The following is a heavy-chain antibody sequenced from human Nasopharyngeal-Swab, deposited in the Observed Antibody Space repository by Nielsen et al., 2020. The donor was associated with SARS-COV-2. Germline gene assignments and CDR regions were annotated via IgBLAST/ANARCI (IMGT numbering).Heavy chain of an antibody. Sequence: GESLKISCAASGFTFSSYGMHWVRQAPGKGLEWVAVISYDGSNKYYADSVKGRFTISRDNSKNTLYLQMNSLRAEDTAVYYCAKDFGGSQPRGNVDYWGQGTLVTVSS. D-gene: IGHD1-26*01. J-gene: IGHJ4*02. CDR2: ISYDGSNK. CDR3: AKDFGGSQPRGNVDY. V-gene: IGHV3-30*18. CDR1: GFTFSSYG.